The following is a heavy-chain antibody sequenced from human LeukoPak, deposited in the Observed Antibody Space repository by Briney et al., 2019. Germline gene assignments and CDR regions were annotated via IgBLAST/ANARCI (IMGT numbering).Heavy chain of an antibody. J-gene: IGHJ6*03. D-gene: IGHD6-19*01. CDR2: IYYSGST. V-gene: IGHV4-61*05. CDR1: GGSISSSSYY. Sequence: SETLSLTCTVSGGSISSSSYYWSWIRQPPGKGLEWIGYIYYSGSTNYNPSLKSRVTISVDTSKNQFSLKLSSVTAADTAVYYCARVFGSGWYSYYYMGVWGKGTTVTVSS. CDR3: ARVFGSGWYSYYYMGV.